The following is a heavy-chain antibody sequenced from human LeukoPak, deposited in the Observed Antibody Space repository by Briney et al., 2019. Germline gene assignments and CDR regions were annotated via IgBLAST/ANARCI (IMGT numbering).Heavy chain of an antibody. D-gene: IGHD1-26*01. CDR2: INHSGST. CDR3: ARGVGATFGN. CDR1: GGSFSTYY. J-gene: IGHJ4*02. Sequence: SETLSLTCAVHGGSFSTYYWSWIRRPPGKGLEWIGEINHSGSTNYNPSLKSRVTISVDTSKNQFSLKLSSVTAADTAVYFCARGVGATFGNWGQGTLVTVSS. V-gene: IGHV4-34*01.